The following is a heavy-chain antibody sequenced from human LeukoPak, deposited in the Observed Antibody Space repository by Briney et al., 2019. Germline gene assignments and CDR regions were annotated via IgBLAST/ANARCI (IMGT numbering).Heavy chain of an antibody. CDR2: ISAYNGNT. CDR3: ARDPLYDYVWGSYRQSPYNWFDP. CDR1: GYTFTSYG. Sequence: WASVKVSCKASGYTFTSYGISWVRQAPGQGLEWMGWISAYNGNTNYVQKLQGRVTMTTDTSTSTAYMELRSLRSDDTAVYYCARDPLYDYVWGSYRQSPYNWFDPWGQGTLVTVSS. J-gene: IGHJ5*02. V-gene: IGHV1-18*01. D-gene: IGHD3-16*02.